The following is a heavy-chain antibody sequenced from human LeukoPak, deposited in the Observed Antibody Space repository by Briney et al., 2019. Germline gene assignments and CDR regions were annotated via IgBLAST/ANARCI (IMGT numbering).Heavy chain of an antibody. V-gene: IGHV3-48*01. Sequence: GGSLRLSCAASGFTFSNYGMNWVRQAPGKGLEWVSYISSSKSTIDYADSVKGRFTISRDNAKNSLYLQMNSLRAEDTAVYYCARVYCTNGVCLYYFDCWGQGTLVTVSS. CDR1: GFTFSNYG. CDR3: ARVYCTNGVCLYYFDC. J-gene: IGHJ4*02. CDR2: ISSSKSTI. D-gene: IGHD2-8*01.